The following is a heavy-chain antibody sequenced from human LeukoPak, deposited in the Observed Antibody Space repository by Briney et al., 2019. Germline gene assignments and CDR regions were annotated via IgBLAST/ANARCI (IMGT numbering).Heavy chain of an antibody. CDR3: ARVGEMAGFDY. J-gene: IGHJ4*02. CDR2: IKEDGSEK. D-gene: IGHD5-24*01. V-gene: IGHV3-7*05. Sequence: GGSLRLSCAASGFTFSSYWMSWVRQAPGKGLEWVANIKEDGSEKYYVDSVKGRFTISRDNARNSLYLQMNSLRAEDTAVYYCARVGEMAGFDYWGQGTLVTVSS. CDR1: GFTFSSYW.